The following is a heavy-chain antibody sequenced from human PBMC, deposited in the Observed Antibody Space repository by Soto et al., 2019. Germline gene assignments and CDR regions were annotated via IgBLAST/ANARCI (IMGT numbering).Heavy chain of an antibody. CDR2: INANNGGA. D-gene: IGHD6-25*01. Sequence: QVQLEQSGAEVKKPGASVKVSCKASGYTFTDYHIHWVRQAPGQGLEFMGWINANNGGAGSAQQFQGRVTVTRDTSITTVYMELSNLRSDDTAVYYCAREGGSETLQPSYNWFDTWGQGTLVTVSS. CDR1: GYTFTDYH. CDR3: AREGGSETLQPSYNWFDT. V-gene: IGHV1-2*02. J-gene: IGHJ5*02.